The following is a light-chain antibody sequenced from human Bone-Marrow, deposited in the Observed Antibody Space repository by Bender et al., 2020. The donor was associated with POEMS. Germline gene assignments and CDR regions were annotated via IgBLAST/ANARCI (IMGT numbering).Light chain of an antibody. CDR1: SNDIGSYNY. Sequence: QSALTQPASVSGSPGQAITISCTGTSNDIGSYNYVSWYQHHPGKAPKLIIYDVTNRPAGVSDRFSGSKSGNTASLTISGLQADDEADYYCSSYTTSSLGVFGGGTKLTVL. V-gene: IGLV2-14*03. CDR2: DVT. CDR3: SSYTTSSLGV. J-gene: IGLJ3*02.